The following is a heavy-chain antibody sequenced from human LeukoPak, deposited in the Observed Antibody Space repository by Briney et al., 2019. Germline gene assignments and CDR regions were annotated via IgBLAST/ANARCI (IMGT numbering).Heavy chain of an antibody. Sequence: PSETLSLTCTVFGGSISSGSYYWSWIRQPAGKGLEWIGRIYTSGNTNYNPSLKSRVTISVDTSKNQFSLKLSSVTAADTAVYYCARSTILDYWGQGTLVTVSS. CDR1: GGSISSGSYY. CDR3: ARSTILDY. J-gene: IGHJ4*02. CDR2: IYTSGNT. V-gene: IGHV4-61*02. D-gene: IGHD3-9*01.